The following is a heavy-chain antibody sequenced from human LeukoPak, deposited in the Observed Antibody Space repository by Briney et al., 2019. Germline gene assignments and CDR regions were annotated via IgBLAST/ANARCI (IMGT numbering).Heavy chain of an antibody. Sequence: GASVKVSCKASGYTFTSYGISWVRQAPGQGLEWMGWISAYNGNTNYAQKLQGRVTMTTDTSTSTAYMELRSLRSDDTAVYYCARATYYYGSGSFHYYYYYYMDVWGKGTTVTVSS. J-gene: IGHJ6*03. CDR1: GYTFTSYG. CDR3: ARATYYYGSGSFHYYYYYYMDV. V-gene: IGHV1-18*01. D-gene: IGHD3-10*01. CDR2: ISAYNGNT.